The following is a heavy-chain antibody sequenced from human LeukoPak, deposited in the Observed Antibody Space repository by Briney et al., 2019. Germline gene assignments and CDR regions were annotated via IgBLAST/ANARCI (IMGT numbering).Heavy chain of an antibody. CDR1: GGSFSGYY. D-gene: IGHD6-19*01. CDR3: ARASIAVAGLDY. J-gene: IGHJ4*02. CDR2: INHSGST. V-gene: IGHV4-34*01. Sequence: PETLSLTCAVYGGSFSGYYWSRIRQPPGKGLEWIGEINHSGSTNYNPSLKSRVTISVDTSKNQFSLKLSSVTAADTAVYYCARASIAVAGLDYWGQGTLVTVSS.